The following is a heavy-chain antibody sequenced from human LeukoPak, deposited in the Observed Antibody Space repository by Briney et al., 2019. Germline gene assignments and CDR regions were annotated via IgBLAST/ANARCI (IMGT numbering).Heavy chain of an antibody. CDR1: GYTFTGYY. V-gene: IGHV1-2*02. J-gene: IGHJ4*02. D-gene: IGHD3-22*01. CDR3: ARETGPMYYYDSSGYPRSFDY. CDR2: INPNSGGT. Sequence: ASVKVSCKASGYTFTGYYMHWVRQAPGQGLEWMGWINPNSGGTNYAQKFQGRVTMTRDTSISTAYMELSRLRSDDTAVYYCARETGPMYYYDSSGYPRSFDYWGQGTLVTVPS.